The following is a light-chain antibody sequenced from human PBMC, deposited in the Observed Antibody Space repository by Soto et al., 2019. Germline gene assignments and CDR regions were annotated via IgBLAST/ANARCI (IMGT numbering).Light chain of an antibody. J-gene: IGKJ5*01. CDR3: QQSYSNPIS. CDR2: TAS. V-gene: IGKV1-39*01. CDR1: QSISSH. Sequence: DIRITQSPSSLSASVGDTVTITCRASQSISSHLNWYQQKPGKAPNLLMYTASNLQSGVPSRFSGSGSGTDFTLTISSLQPEDFETYYCQQSYSNPISFGQGTRLEIK.